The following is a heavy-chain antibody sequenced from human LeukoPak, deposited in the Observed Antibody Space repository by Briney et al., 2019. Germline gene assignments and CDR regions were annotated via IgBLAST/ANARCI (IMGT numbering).Heavy chain of an antibody. Sequence: SETLSLTCAVYGGSFSGYYWSWIRQPPGKGLEWIGEINHSGSTNYNPSLKSRVTISVDTSKNQFSLNLSSVTAADTAVYYCARVSSSWYANFDYWGQGTLVTVSS. V-gene: IGHV4-34*01. CDR2: INHSGST. CDR3: ARVSSSWYANFDY. J-gene: IGHJ4*02. CDR1: GGSFSGYY. D-gene: IGHD6-13*01.